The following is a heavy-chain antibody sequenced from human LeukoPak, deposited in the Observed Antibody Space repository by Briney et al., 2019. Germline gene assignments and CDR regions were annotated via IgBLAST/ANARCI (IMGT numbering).Heavy chain of an antibody. J-gene: IGHJ3*02. CDR1: GGSFSGYY. CDR2: ISHSGST. D-gene: IGHD4-11*01. CDR3: ARIDYIDYENAAFDI. Sequence: SETLSLTCAVYGGSFSGYYWGWIRQPPGKGLEWIGEISHSGSTDYNPSLKSRVTISADTSKNQFSLKLSSVTAADTAVYYCARIDYIDYENAAFDIWGQGTMVTVSS. V-gene: IGHV4-34*01.